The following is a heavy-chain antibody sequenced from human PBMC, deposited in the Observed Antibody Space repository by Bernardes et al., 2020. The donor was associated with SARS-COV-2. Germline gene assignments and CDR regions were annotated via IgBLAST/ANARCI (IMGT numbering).Heavy chain of an antibody. D-gene: IGHD6-13*01. CDR2: IYSGGNT. CDR3: ARDYPDPAD. J-gene: IGHJ4*02. V-gene: IGHV3-66*01. CDR1: GFTVSSNY. Sequence: GGSLRLSCVASGFTVSSNYMSWVRQAPGKGLEWVSVIYSGGNTYYADSVKGRFIISRDKSKNTLYLQMNSLRAEDTAVYYCARDYPDPADWGQGTLVTVSS.